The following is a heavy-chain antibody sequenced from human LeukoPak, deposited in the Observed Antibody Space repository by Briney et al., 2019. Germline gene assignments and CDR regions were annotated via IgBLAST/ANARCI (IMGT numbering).Heavy chain of an antibody. V-gene: IGHV3-21*01. Sequence: GGSLRLSCAATGFTFSNYGMNWVRQTPDKGLEWVASISSTSSYIYYIDSVRGRFTISRDNTKNSLYLQLNSLRAEDTAVYYCAHSKTCYYDSSGYFCLYGMDGWGQGTTVTVSS. J-gene: IGHJ6*02. D-gene: IGHD3-22*01. CDR3: AHSKTCYYDSSGYFCLYGMDG. CDR1: GFTFSNYG. CDR2: ISSTSSYI.